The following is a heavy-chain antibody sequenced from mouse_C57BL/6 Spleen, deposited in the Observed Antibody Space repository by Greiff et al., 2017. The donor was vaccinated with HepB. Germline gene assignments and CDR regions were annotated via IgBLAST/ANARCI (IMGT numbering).Heavy chain of an antibody. CDR3: AREELRPFAY. V-gene: IGHV1-69*01. CDR1: GYTFTSYW. J-gene: IGHJ3*01. CDR2: IDPSDSYT. D-gene: IGHD3-2*02. Sequence: QVQLQQSGAELVMPGASVKLSCKASGYTFTSYWMHWVKQRPGQGLEWIGEIDPSDSYTNYNQKFKGKSTLTVDKSSSTAYMQLSSLTSEDSAVYYCAREELRPFAYWGQGTLVTVSA.